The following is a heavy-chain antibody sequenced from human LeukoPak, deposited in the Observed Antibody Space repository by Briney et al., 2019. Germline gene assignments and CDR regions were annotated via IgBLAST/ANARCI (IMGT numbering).Heavy chain of an antibody. Sequence: GGSLRLSCAASGFTFSSYWMHWVRQAPGKGLVWVSRINTDGSSTSYADSVKGRFTISRDNAKNTLYLQMNSLRAEDTAVYYCARVPYYSGGYYFDYWGQGTLVTVSS. CDR3: ARVPYYSGGYYFDY. D-gene: IGHD1-26*01. CDR2: INTDGSST. J-gene: IGHJ4*02. CDR1: GFTFSSYW. V-gene: IGHV3-74*01.